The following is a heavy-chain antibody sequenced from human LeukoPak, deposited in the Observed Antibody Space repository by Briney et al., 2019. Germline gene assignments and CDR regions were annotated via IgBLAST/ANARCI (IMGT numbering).Heavy chain of an antibody. Sequence: ASVKVSCKASGYTFTVYYMHWVRQAPGQGLEWTGWINPNSGGTNYAQKFQGRVTMTRDTSISTAYMELSRLRSDDTAVYYCARAYNWNFNFDYWGQGTLVTVSS. CDR3: ARAYNWNFNFDY. J-gene: IGHJ4*02. D-gene: IGHD1-7*01. CDR1: GYTFTVYY. CDR2: INPNSGGT. V-gene: IGHV1-2*02.